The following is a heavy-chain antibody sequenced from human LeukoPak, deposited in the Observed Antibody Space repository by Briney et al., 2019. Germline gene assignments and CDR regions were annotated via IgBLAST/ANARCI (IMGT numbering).Heavy chain of an antibody. J-gene: IGHJ3*02. CDR3: ARADLGYSYGYDAFDI. Sequence: ASVKVSCKASGYTFTSYGISWVRQAPGQGLEWMGWISAYNGDTNYAQKLRGRVTMTTDTSTSTAYMELSSLRSEDTAVYYCARADLGYSYGYDAFDIWGQGTMVTVSS. D-gene: IGHD5-18*01. CDR1: GYTFTSYG. V-gene: IGHV1-18*01. CDR2: ISAYNGDT.